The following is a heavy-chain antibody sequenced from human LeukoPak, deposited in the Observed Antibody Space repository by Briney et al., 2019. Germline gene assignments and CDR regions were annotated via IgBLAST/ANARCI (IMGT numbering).Heavy chain of an antibody. CDR3: ARGIRYYDSSAHFDN. CDR2: IYYSGSI. CDR1: GVSISSYY. D-gene: IGHD3-22*01. Sequence: ASETLSLTCSVSGVSISSYYWSWIRQPPGKGLEWIGYIYYSGSISYNHSLKSRVTKSVDTSKNQCSLKLSSVTAADTAVYYCARGIRYYDSSAHFDNWGQGTLVTVSS. V-gene: IGHV4-59*01. J-gene: IGHJ4*02.